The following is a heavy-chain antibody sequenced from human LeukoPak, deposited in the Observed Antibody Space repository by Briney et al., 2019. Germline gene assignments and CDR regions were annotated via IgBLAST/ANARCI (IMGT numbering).Heavy chain of an antibody. D-gene: IGHD3-3*01. CDR2: IYYSGST. J-gene: IGHJ4*02. CDR3: GRHSSLGSGYYY. CDR1: GGSISSSSHY. V-gene: IGHV4-39*01. Sequence: SETLSLTCRVSGGSISSSSHYLGWIRQPPGKGLEWIGSIYYSGSTYYNPSLKSRVTTSVDTSKNQFSLKLTSVTAADTAVYYCGRHSSLGSGYYYWGQGTLVTVSS.